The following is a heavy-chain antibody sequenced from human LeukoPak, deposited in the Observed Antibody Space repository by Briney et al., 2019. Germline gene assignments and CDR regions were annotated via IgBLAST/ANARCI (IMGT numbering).Heavy chain of an antibody. CDR2: ISYDGSNK. J-gene: IGHJ3*02. V-gene: IGHV3-30-3*01. CDR3: ARDPIVGSVRHWGAFDI. CDR1: GFTFSSYA. D-gene: IGHD1-26*01. Sequence: PGRSLRLSCAASGFTFSSYAMHWVRQAPGKGLEWVAVISYDGSNKYYADSVKGRFTISRDNSKNTLYLQMNSLRAEDTAVYYCARDPIVGSVRHWGAFDIWGQGTMVTVSS.